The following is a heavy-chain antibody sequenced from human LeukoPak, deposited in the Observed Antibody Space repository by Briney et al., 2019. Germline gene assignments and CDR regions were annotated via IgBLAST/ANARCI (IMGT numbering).Heavy chain of an antibody. V-gene: IGHV4-59*01. CDR1: GGSISSYY. D-gene: IGHD5-18*01. CDR2: IYYSGST. J-gene: IGHJ3*02. CDR3: ARVYSYGSENAFDI. Sequence: SETLSLTCTVSGGSISSYYWSWIRQPPGKGLEWIGYIYYSGSTNYNPSLKSRVTISVDTSKNQFSLKLSSVTAAGTAVYYCARVYSYGSENAFDIWGQGTMVTVSS.